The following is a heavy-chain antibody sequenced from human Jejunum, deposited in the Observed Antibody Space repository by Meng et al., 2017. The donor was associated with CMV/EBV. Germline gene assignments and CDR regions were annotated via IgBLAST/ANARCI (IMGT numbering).Heavy chain of an antibody. D-gene: IGHD2-2*01. CDR3: ARLKLVVPAAARDYYYGLDV. CDR2: IYHTGGT. CDR1: YY. J-gene: IGHJ6*02. Sequence: YYWNGIRQSPGKGLEWIGYIYHTGGTTYNPSLKSRVSISVDTSKNQFSLRLSSVTPADTAVYYCARLKLVVPAAARDYYYGLDVWGQGTTVTVSS. V-gene: IGHV4-59*01.